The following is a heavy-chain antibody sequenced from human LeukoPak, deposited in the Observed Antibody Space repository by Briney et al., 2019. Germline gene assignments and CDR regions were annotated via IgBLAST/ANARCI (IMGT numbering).Heavy chain of an antibody. D-gene: IGHD6-19*01. CDR3: AKQFMNSSGWYIGFDY. J-gene: IGHJ4*02. CDR2: ISYDGSNK. CDR1: GFTFSSYG. V-gene: IGHV3-30*18. Sequence: PGRSLRLSCAASGFTFSSYGMHWVRQAPGKGLEWVAVISYDGSNKYYADSVKGRFTISRDNSKNTLYLQMNSLRAEDTAVYYCAKQFMNSSGWYIGFDYWGQGTLVTVSS.